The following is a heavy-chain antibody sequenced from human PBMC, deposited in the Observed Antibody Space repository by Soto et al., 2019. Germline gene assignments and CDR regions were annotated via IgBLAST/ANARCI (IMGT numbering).Heavy chain of an antibody. CDR1: GYSFTSYW. D-gene: IGHD3-22*01. J-gene: IGHJ6*02. V-gene: IGHV5-51*01. CDR2: IYPGDSDT. Sequence: GESLKISCKGSGYSFTSYWIGWVRQMPGKGLKWMGIIYPGDSDTRYSPSFQGQVTISADKSISTAYLQWSSLKASDTAMYYCARANVGYDSSGYYHYYYGMDVWGQGTTVTVSS. CDR3: ARANVGYDSSGYYHYYYGMDV.